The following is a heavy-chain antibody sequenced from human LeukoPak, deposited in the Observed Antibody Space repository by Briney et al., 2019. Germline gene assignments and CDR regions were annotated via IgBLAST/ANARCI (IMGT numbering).Heavy chain of an antibody. Sequence: ASVKVPCKASGYTFTSYAMHWVRQAPGQSLEWMGWITTGRGETRYSQDFQRRITLTRDKSANTVYMDLSDLTSEDTAIYYCARGGQQWRGGNYFDSWGQGTLVAVSS. J-gene: IGHJ4*02. V-gene: IGHV1-3*03. D-gene: IGHD6-19*01. CDR3: ARGGQQWRGGNYFDS. CDR1: GYTFTSYA. CDR2: ITTGRGET.